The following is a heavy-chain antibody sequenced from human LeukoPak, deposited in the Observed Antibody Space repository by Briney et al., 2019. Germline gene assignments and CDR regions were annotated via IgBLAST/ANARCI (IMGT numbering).Heavy chain of an antibody. CDR2: IYYSEST. V-gene: IGHV4-31*03. Sequence: SQTLSLTCTVSGRSLSRGGYYWTSIRQHPGKGLEWIGYIYYSESTYYNPSLKSRVTISVDTSKNQFSLQLSSVTAADTAVYYCARTGREYYDILTGYYLFDHWGQGTLVTVSS. CDR3: ARTGREYYDILTGYYLFDH. CDR1: GRSLSRGGYY. D-gene: IGHD3-9*01. J-gene: IGHJ4*02.